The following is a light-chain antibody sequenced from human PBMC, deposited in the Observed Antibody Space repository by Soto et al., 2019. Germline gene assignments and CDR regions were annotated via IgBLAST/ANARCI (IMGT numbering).Light chain of an antibody. Sequence: QSALTQPASVSGSPGQSITISCTGTSSDVGGYNYVSWYQQHPGKAPKFMIFYVSNRPSGVSNRVSGSKSGNTASLTISGLQAEDEADYYCCSYTTSNTRQIVFGTGTKLTVL. V-gene: IGLV2-14*01. CDR2: YVS. CDR1: SSDVGGYNY. CDR3: CSYTTSNTRQIV. J-gene: IGLJ6*01.